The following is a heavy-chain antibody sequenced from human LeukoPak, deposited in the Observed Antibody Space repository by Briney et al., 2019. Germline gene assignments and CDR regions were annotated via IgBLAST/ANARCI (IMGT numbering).Heavy chain of an antibody. CDR2: IYYSGST. Sequence: SSETLSLTCTVSGGSISSYYWSWIRQPPGKGLEWIGYIYYSGSTNHNPSLKSRVTISVDTSKNQFSLKLSSVTAADTAVYYCARAPWGRSDFWSGYPYYFDYWGQGTLVTVSS. D-gene: IGHD3-3*01. J-gene: IGHJ4*02. CDR1: GGSISSYY. V-gene: IGHV4-59*01. CDR3: ARAPWGRSDFWSGYPYYFDY.